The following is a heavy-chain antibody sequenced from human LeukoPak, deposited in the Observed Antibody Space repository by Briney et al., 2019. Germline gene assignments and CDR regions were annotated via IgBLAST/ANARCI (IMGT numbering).Heavy chain of an antibody. D-gene: IGHD2-2*01. CDR3: AKRDVPAASWFDP. Sequence: GGSLRLSCAASGFTFDDYAMHWVRQAPGKGLEWVSGISWNSGSIGYADSVKGRFTISRDNSKNTLYLQMNSLRAEDTAVYYCAKRDVPAASWFDPWGQGTLVTVSS. V-gene: IGHV3-9*01. J-gene: IGHJ5*02. CDR2: ISWNSGSI. CDR1: GFTFDDYA.